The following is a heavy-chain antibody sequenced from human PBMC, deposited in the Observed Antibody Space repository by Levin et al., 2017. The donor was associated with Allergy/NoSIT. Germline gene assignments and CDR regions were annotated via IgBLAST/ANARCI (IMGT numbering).Heavy chain of an antibody. CDR3: AREKITMVRGVIGDDAFDI. CDR2: ISYDGSNK. Sequence: GGSLRLSCAASGFTFSSYAMHWVRQAPGKGLEWVAVISYDGSNKYYADSVKGRFTISRDNSKNTLYLQMNSLRAEDTAVYYCAREKITMVRGVIGDDAFDIWGQGTMVTVSS. CDR1: GFTFSSYA. D-gene: IGHD3-10*01. V-gene: IGHV3-30-3*01. J-gene: IGHJ3*02.